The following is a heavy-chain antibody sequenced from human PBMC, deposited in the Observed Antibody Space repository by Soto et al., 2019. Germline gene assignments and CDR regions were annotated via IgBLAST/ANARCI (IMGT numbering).Heavy chain of an antibody. CDR1: GFTFSSYG. J-gene: IGHJ4*02. V-gene: IGHV3-33*01. Sequence: GGSLRLSCAASGFTFSSYGMHWVRQAPGKGLEWVAVIWYDGSNKYYADSVKGRFTISRDNSKNTLYLQMNSLRAEDTAVYYCARDEYYDSSGYYLFDYWGQGTLVTVSS. CDR2: IWYDGSNK. CDR3: ARDEYYDSSGYYLFDY. D-gene: IGHD3-22*01.